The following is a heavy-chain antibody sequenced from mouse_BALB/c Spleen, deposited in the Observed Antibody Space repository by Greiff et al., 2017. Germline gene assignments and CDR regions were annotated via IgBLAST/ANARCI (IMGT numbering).Heavy chain of an antibody. Sequence: EVQLQQSGAEFVKPGASVKFSCTASGFTIKDTYMHWVKQRPEQGLEWIGRIDPANGNTKYDTKIKGKTTITADTTSNTAYLQLSSLTSEDTAVYYCARYPYARDYWGQGTSVTVSS. CDR3: ARYPYARDY. CDR2: IDPANGNT. CDR1: GFTIKDTY. V-gene: IGHV14-3*02. J-gene: IGHJ4*01.